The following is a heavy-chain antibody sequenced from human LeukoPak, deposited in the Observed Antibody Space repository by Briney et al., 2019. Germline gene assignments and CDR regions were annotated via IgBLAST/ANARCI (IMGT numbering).Heavy chain of an antibody. CDR3: ARDVNILWPKYYFDY. V-gene: IGHV3-33*01. CDR2: IWYDGSNK. CDR1: GFTFSSYG. D-gene: IGHD3-10*01. J-gene: IGHJ4*02. Sequence: GGSLRPSCAASGFTFSSYGMHWVRQAPGKGLEWVAVIWYDGSNKYYADSVKGRFTISRDNSKNTLYLQMNSLRAEDTAVYYCARDVNILWPKYYFDYWGQGTLVTVSS.